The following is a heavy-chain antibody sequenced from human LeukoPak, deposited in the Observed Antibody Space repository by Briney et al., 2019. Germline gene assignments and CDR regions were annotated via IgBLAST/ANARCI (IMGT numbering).Heavy chain of an antibody. Sequence: GGSLRLSCAASGFTFSSYWMHWVRQAPGKGLVWVSRINSDGSSTSYADSVKGRFTISRDNVKNSLYLQMNSLRVEDTSVYYCARGGAKGSFDYWGQGTLVTVSS. CDR3: ARGGAKGSFDY. V-gene: IGHV3-74*01. CDR2: INSDGSST. CDR1: GFTFSSYW. J-gene: IGHJ4*02.